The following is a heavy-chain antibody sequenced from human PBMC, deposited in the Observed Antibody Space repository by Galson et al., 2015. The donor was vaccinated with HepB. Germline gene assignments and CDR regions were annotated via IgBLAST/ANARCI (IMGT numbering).Heavy chain of an antibody. Sequence: SVKVSCKASGSTFTGYYMHWVRQAPGQGLEWMGWISPNSGGTNYAQKFQGRVTMTRDTSISTAYMELSRLRSDDTAVYYCARAYADFWSGYYDYWGQGTLVTVSS. J-gene: IGHJ4*02. V-gene: IGHV1-2*02. D-gene: IGHD3-3*01. CDR2: ISPNSGGT. CDR3: ARAYADFWSGYYDY. CDR1: GSTFTGYY.